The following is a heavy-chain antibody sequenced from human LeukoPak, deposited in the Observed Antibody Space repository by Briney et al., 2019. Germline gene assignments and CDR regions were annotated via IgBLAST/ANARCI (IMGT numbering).Heavy chain of an antibody. CDR3: VRDLGSGWSPDY. J-gene: IGHJ4*02. Sequence: PGGSLRLSCAASGFTFSSYWMHWVRQAPGEGLVWVSRINSDVSSTSYADSVKGRFTISRDNAKNTLYLQVNSLRAEDTAVYYCVRDLGSGWSPDYWGQGALVTVSS. V-gene: IGHV3-74*01. CDR1: GFTFSSYW. CDR2: INSDVSST. D-gene: IGHD6-13*01.